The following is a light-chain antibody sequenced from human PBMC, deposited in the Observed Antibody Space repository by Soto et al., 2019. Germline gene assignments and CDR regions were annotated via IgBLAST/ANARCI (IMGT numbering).Light chain of an antibody. J-gene: IGKJ1*01. Sequence: DIQMNQSQSSLSASVGESVAITCRAGQTVNNFLNWYQQKPGRAPKLLIYGAAHLQSGVPSRFSGSGSATEFTLTISRLQPEDSAIYFCQQSYTTPWTFGRGTNVDIK. CDR2: GAA. CDR3: QQSYTTPWT. CDR1: QTVNNF. V-gene: IGKV1-39*01.